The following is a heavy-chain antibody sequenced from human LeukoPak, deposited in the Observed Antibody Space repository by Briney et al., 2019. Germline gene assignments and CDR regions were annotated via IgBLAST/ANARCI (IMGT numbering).Heavy chain of an antibody. CDR1: GGSISSGSYY. J-gene: IGHJ4*02. CDR2: IYTSGST. D-gene: IGHD6-19*01. Sequence: SETLSLTCTVSGGSISSGSYYRSWIRQPAGKGLEWIGRIYTSGSTNYNPSLKSRVTISVDTSKNQFSLKLSSVTAADTAVYYCASGYSSGWSQYYYWGQGTLVTVSS. V-gene: IGHV4-61*02. CDR3: ASGYSSGWSQYYY.